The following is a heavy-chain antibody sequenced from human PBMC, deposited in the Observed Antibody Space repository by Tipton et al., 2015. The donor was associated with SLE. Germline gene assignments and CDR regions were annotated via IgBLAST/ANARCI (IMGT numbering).Heavy chain of an antibody. V-gene: IGHV5-51*01. CDR3: ARRGRYCSGGSCYYFDY. CDR2: VNPDDSDT. Sequence: QSGPEVKKPGESLKISCKGSGYTFTTYWIGWVRQMPGKGLEWMGVVNPDDSDTRYSPSFEGQVTISADRSINTAYLQWSSLKASDTAMYYCARRGRYCSGGSCYYFDYWGQGTLVTVSS. CDR1: GYTFTTYW. D-gene: IGHD2-15*01. J-gene: IGHJ4*02.